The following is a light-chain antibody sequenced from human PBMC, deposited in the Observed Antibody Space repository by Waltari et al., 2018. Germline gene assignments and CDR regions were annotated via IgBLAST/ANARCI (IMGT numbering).Light chain of an antibody. Sequence: EIVLTQSPGTLSLSPGERATLSCWASQSVGRSLAWYQQKRGQAPRLLIYGACTRATGSPDRFSGSGSGTDFSLTISRLEPEDFAVYYCQHYVRLPVTFGQGTKVEI. CDR2: GAC. CDR3: QHYVRLPVT. V-gene: IGKV3-20*01. CDR1: QSVGRS. J-gene: IGKJ1*01.